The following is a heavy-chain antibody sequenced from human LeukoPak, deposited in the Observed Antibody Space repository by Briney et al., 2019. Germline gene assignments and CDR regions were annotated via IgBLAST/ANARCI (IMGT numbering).Heavy chain of an antibody. CDR1: EFTLSNHW. CDR3: ARGHYGLDH. CDR2: INQDGSEK. J-gene: IGHJ4*02. V-gene: IGHV3-7*04. D-gene: IGHD4-17*01. Sequence: GGSLRLSCAAAEFTLSNHWMTWVRQAPGKGLEWVAHINQDGSEKNYEDSVKGRFTISRDNAKNSLYLQMNSLRVEDTAVYYCARGHYGLDHWGQGTLVTVSS.